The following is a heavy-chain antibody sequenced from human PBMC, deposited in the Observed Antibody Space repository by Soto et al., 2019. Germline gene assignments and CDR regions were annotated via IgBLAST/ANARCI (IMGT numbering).Heavy chain of an antibody. CDR1: GGTFSSYA. V-gene: IGHV1-69*13. Sequence: ASVQVSCKASGGTFSSYAISWVRQAPGQGLEWMGGIIPIFGTANYAQKFQGRVTITADESTSTAYMELSSLRSEDTAVYYCARGTYCSSTSCYRRPYYYYGMDVWGQGTTVTVSS. CDR2: IIPIFGTA. J-gene: IGHJ6*02. CDR3: ARGTYCSSTSCYRRPYYYYGMDV. D-gene: IGHD2-2*01.